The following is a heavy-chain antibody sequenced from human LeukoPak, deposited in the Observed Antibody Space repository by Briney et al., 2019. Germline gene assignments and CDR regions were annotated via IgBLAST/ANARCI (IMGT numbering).Heavy chain of an antibody. J-gene: IGHJ4*02. V-gene: IGHV3-15*01. D-gene: IGHD6-13*01. Sequence: PVRTLRLSCAASGFTFTTAWMSWVRHAPGQGLEWVGRIKSKTDGGTTDYAAPVNGTFTISREASTNTLYLQMNSLKTEDTAVYYCTTDGDSSSWYYFDYWGQGTLVTVSS. CDR2: IKSKTDGGTT. CDR3: TTDGDSSSWYYFDY. CDR1: GFTFTTAW.